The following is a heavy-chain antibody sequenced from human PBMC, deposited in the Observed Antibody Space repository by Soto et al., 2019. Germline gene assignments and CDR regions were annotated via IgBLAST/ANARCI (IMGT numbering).Heavy chain of an antibody. V-gene: IGHV6-1*01. CDR1: GDSVSSNSAG. Sequence: QTLSLTCAITGDSVSSNSAGWSWVRQSPSRGLEWLGRTYYRSKWYYEYAVSVRGRITINPDTSKNQYSLQLNSVTPEDTAVYFCARGEQYSGRIFDYWGQGTLVTVS. J-gene: IGHJ4*01. D-gene: IGHD1-26*01. CDR3: ARGEQYSGRIFDY. CDR2: TYYRSKWYY.